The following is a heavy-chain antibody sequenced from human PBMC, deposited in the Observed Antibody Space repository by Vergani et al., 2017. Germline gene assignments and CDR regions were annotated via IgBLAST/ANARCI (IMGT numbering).Heavy chain of an antibody. CDR1: GESFSGYY. Sequence: QVQLQQWGAGLLKPSETLSLTCAVYGESFSGYYWSWIRQPPGKGLEWIGEINHSGSTNYNPSLKSRVTISVDTSKNQFSLKMSSVTAADTAVYYCARGLKRVYSGSYFDYWGQGTLVTVSS. J-gene: IGHJ4*02. V-gene: IGHV4-34*01. D-gene: IGHD3-10*01. CDR3: ARGLKRVYSGSYFDY. CDR2: INHSGST.